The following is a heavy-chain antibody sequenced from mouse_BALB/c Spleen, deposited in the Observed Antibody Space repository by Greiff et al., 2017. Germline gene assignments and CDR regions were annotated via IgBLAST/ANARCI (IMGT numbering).Heavy chain of an antibody. V-gene: IGHV1-87*01. CDR3: ARSVDY. CDR2: IYPGDGDT. J-gene: IGHJ2*01. CDR1: GYTFTSYW. Sequence: VHLVESGAELARPGASVKLSCKASGYTFTSYWMQWVKQRPGQGLEWIGAIYPGDGDTRYTQKFKGKATLTADKSSSTAYMQLSSLASEDSAVYYCARSVDYWGQGTTLTVSS.